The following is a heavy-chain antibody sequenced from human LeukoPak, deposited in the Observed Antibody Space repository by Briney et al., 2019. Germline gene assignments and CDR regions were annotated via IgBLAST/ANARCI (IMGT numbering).Heavy chain of an antibody. V-gene: IGHV4-61*01. D-gene: IGHD3-22*01. CDR3: ARGPYYYDSMDAFDI. J-gene: IGHJ3*02. CDR1: GCSVSSGSYY. Sequence: PSETLSLTCTVSGCSVSSGSYYWSWIPQPPGKGLEWIGYIYYSGSTNYNPSLKSRVTISVDTSKNQFSLKLSSVTAADTAVYYCARGPYYYDSMDAFDIWGQGTMVTVSS. CDR2: IYYSGST.